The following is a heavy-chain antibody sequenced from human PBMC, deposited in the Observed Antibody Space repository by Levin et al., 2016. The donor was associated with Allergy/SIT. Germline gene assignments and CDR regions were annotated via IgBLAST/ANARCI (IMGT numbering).Heavy chain of an antibody. D-gene: IGHD3-10*01. V-gene: IGHV3-21*01. CDR3: ARDMYYGSGSYVSWFDP. J-gene: IGHJ5*02. Sequence: WIRQPPGKGLEWVSSISSSLTYIYYADSVKGRFTISRDNAKNSLYLEMNSLRAEDTAVYYCARDMYYGSGSYVSWFDPWGQGTLVTVSS. CDR2: ISSSLTYI.